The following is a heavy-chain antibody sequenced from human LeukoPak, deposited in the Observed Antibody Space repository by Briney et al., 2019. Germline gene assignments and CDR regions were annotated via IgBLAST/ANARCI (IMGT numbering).Heavy chain of an antibody. V-gene: IGHV4-34*01. CDR3: ARGSVAAAGTGTFDY. D-gene: IGHD6-13*01. CDR1: GGSFSGYY. Sequence: SETLSLTCAVYGGSFSGYYWSWIRQPPGKGLEWIGEINHSGSTNYNPSLRSRVTISVDTSKNQFSLKLSSVTAADTAVYYCARGSVAAAGTGTFDYWGQGTLVTVSS. J-gene: IGHJ4*02. CDR2: INHSGST.